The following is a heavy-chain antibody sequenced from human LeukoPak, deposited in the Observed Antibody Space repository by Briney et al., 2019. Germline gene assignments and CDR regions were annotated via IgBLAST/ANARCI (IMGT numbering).Heavy chain of an antibody. J-gene: IGHJ4*02. Sequence: PGGSLRLSCEASGFTFSSYAMSWVRQAPGKGLEWFSAISGSGGSTYYADSVKGRFTIPRDNSKNTLYLQMNSLRAEDTAVYYCAKEGPVVPAPLSADYWGQGTLVTVSS. CDR1: GFTFSSYA. V-gene: IGHV3-23*01. D-gene: IGHD2-2*01. CDR2: ISGSGGST. CDR3: AKEGPVVPAPLSADY.